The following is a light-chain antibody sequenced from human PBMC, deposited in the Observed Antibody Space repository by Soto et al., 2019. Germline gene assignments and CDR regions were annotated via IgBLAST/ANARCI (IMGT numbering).Light chain of an antibody. J-gene: IGKJ4*01. Sequence: DIQMTQSPSTLPASVGDRVTITCRASESISRGLAWYQQKAGKAPKLLIYKASSLKSGVPSRFSGSGSGTEFTLTISSLQPDDFSTYYCQQYDTYSLTFGGGTKVEIK. CDR3: QQYDTYSLT. V-gene: IGKV1-5*03. CDR2: KAS. CDR1: ESISRG.